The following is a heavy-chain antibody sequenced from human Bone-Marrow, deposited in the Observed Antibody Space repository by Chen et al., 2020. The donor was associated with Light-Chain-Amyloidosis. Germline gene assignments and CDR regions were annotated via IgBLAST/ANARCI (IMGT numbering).Heavy chain of an antibody. Sequence: EVQLVESGGGLVQPGRSLRLSCAASGFTFDDYAMHWVRQAPGKGLEWVSGISWNSGSIGYADSVKGRFTISRDNAKNSLYLQMNSLRAEDTALYYCAKEFDYYGMDVWGQGTTVTVSS. V-gene: IGHV3-9*01. J-gene: IGHJ6*02. CDR2: ISWNSGSI. CDR3: AKEFDYYGMDV. CDR1: GFTFDDYA.